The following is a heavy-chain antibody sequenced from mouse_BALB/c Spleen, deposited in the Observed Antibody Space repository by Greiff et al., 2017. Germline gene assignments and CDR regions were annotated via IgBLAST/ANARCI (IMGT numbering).Heavy chain of an antibody. CDR2: IWSGGST. CDR1: GFSLTSYG. CDR3: ARKWLRRDWYFDV. V-gene: IGHV2-2*02. Sequence: VKLMESGPGLVQPSQSLSITCTVSGFSLTSYGVHWVRQSPGKGLEWLGVIWSGGSTDYNAAFISRLSISKDNSKSQVFFKMNSLQANDTAIYYCARKWLRRDWYFDVWGAGTTVTVSS. D-gene: IGHD2-2*01. J-gene: IGHJ1*01.